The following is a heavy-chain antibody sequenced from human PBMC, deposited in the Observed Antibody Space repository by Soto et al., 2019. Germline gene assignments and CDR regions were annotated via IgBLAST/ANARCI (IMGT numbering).Heavy chain of an antibody. V-gene: IGHV1-2*02. Sequence: ASVKVSCKASQDTFTDYFLHWVRQPPGQGLECLGWINPNTGDTDYAQNFQGRVTMTRDTSIGTAYMELSRLQIDDTAIYYCARATAGRISWATNWSDLWGQGKLVTVSS. CDR3: ARATAGRISWATNWSDL. D-gene: IGHD2-21*02. J-gene: IGHJ5*02. CDR2: INPNTGDT. CDR1: QDTFTDYF.